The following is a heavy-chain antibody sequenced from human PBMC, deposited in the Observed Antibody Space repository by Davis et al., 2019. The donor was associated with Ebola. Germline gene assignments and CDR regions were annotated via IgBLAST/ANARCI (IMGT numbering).Heavy chain of an antibody. D-gene: IGHD4-23*01. CDR3: ARVPTVVTPATYFDY. V-gene: IGHV3-20*04. CDR2: INWNGGTT. J-gene: IGHJ4*02. CDR1: GFTFDDYG. Sequence: PGGSLRLSCAASGFTFDDYGMSWVRQAPGKGLEWVSGINWNGGTTGYADSVKGRFTISRDNAKNSLYLQMNSLRAEDTALYYCARVPTVVTPATYFDYWGQGTLVTVSS.